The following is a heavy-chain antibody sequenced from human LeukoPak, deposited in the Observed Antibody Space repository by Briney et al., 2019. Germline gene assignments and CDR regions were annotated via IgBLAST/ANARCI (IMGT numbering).Heavy chain of an antibody. J-gene: IGHJ6*02. CDR2: IYYSGST. CDR3: ARVRLLSHYYYGMDV. D-gene: IGHD1-14*01. CDR1: GGSISSYY. Sequence: PSETLSLTCTVSGGSISSYYWSWIRQPPGKGLEWLGYIYYSGSTNYNPSLKSRVTISVDTSKNQFSLKLSSVTAADTAVYYCARVRLLSHYYYGMDVWGQGTTVTVSS. V-gene: IGHV4-59*01.